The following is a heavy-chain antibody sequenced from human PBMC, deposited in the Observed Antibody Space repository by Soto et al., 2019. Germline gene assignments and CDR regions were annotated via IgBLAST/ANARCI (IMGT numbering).Heavy chain of an antibody. Sequence: PGGSLRLSCAASGFPFSTYAMSWVRQAPGKGLEYVSSISTNGGSTHYADSVKGRFTISRDNSKNTQYLQMSSLRADDTAVYYCVKGAYYYDSSGYYPFDYWGQGT. D-gene: IGHD3-22*01. V-gene: IGHV3-64D*06. CDR1: GFPFSTYA. J-gene: IGHJ4*02. CDR2: ISTNGGST. CDR3: VKGAYYYDSSGYYPFDY.